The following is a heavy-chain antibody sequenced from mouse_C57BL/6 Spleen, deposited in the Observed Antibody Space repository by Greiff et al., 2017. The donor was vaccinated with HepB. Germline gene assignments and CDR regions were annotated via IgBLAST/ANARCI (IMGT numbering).Heavy chain of an antibody. Sequence: VKLQESGAELVRPGTSVKMSCKASGYTFTNYWIGWAKQRPGHGLEWIGDIYPGGGYTNYNEKFKGKATLTADKSSSTAYMQLSSLTSEDSAIYYCASSEWRGENYFGYWGQGTTLTVSS. V-gene: IGHV1-63*01. D-gene: IGHD1-3*01. CDR2: IYPGGGYT. CDR1: GYTFTNYW. J-gene: IGHJ2*01. CDR3: ASSEWRGENYFGY.